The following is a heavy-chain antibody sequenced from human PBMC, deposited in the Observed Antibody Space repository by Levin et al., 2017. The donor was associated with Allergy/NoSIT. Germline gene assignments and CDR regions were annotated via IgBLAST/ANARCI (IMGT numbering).Heavy chain of an antibody. V-gene: IGHV1-24*01. CDR3: ATLGELSLLRKTNWFDP. CDR2: FDPEDGET. CDR1: GYTLTELS. J-gene: IGHJ5*02. D-gene: IGHD3-16*02. Sequence: ASVKVSCKVSGYTLTELSMHWVRQAPGKGLEWMGGFDPEDGETIYAQKFQGRVTMTEDTSTDTAYMELSSLRSEDTAVYYCATLGELSLLRKTNWFDPWGQGTLVTVSS.